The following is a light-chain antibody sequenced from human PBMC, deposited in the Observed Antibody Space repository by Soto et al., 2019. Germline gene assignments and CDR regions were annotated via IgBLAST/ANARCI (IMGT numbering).Light chain of an antibody. CDR2: DVS. CDR1: SSYVGGYNY. J-gene: IGLJ1*01. V-gene: IGLV2-14*03. CDR3: SSYTSSNTYV. Sequence: QSALTQPASVSGSPGQSVTISCTGTSSYVGGYNYVSWYQQHPGKAPKLMIYDVSNRPSGVSNRFSGSKSGYTASLTISGLQAEDEADYYCSSYTSSNTYVFGTGTKVTVL.